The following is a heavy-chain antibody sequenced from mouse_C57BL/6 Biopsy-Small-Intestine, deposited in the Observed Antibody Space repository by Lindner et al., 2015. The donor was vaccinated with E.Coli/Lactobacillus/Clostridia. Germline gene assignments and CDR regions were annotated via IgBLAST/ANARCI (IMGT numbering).Heavy chain of an antibody. Sequence: VQLQESGGGLVKPGGSLKLSCAASGFTFSDYGMHWVRQAPEKGLEWVAYTSSGSSTIYYADTVKGRFTISRDNAKNTLFLQMTSLRSEDTAMYYCARWGELRLRGAMDYWGQGTSITVSS. CDR1: GFTFSDYG. CDR2: TSSGSSTI. V-gene: IGHV5-17*01. CDR3: ARWGELRLRGAMDY. D-gene: IGHD3-2*02. J-gene: IGHJ4*01.